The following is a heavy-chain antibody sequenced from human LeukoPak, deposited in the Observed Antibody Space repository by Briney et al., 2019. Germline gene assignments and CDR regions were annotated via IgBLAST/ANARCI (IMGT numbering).Heavy chain of an antibody. CDR1: GGTFSSYA. J-gene: IGHJ4*02. D-gene: IGHD4-17*01. V-gene: IGHV1-69*05. CDR3: ARTSGVTTSDY. Sequence: SVKVSCKASGGTFSSYAISWVRQAPGQGLEWMGGIIPIFGTANYAQKFQGRVTMTTDTSTSTAYMELRSLRSDDTAVYYCARTSGVTTSDYWGQGTLVTVSS. CDR2: IIPIFGTA.